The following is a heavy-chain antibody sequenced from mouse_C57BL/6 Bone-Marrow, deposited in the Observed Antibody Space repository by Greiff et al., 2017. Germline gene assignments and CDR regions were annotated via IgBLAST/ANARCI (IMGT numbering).Heavy chain of an antibody. CDR2: ISGGGGNN. CDR1: GFTFSSYT. V-gene: IGHV5-9*01. CDR3: ISNYYYAMDY. Sequence: EVMLVESGGGLVKPGGSLKLSCAASGFTFSSYTMSWVRQTPEKRLEWVATISGGGGNNNYPYIVNGRFTISRDNAKNTLYLQMISLRSEYTALYYCISNYYYAMDYWGQGTSVTVSS. J-gene: IGHJ4*01. D-gene: IGHD1-3*01.